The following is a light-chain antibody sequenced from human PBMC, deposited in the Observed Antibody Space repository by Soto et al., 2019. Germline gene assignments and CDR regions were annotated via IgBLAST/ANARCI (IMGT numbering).Light chain of an antibody. Sequence: VLTQAPGPISLSPGERPTLSCRGSQSVTNNYLAWYKQKPGQAPRLLIDGASSRATGVPDRFSGTGSGTDFTLTISRLEPEDLAVVDGQKYGNSPITFGQGTRREIK. CDR1: QSVTNNY. V-gene: IGKV3-20*01. CDR3: QKYGNSPIT. CDR2: GAS. J-gene: IGKJ5*01.